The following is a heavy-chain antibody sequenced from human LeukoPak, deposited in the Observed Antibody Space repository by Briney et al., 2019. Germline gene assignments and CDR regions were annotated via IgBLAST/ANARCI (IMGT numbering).Heavy chain of an antibody. CDR2: LSGSGGSA. J-gene: IGHJ4*02. Sequence: GGSLRLSCAASGFTFSNYAMTWVRQAPGKGLEWVSILSGSGGSAYYADSVKGRFTISRDNSKNTLYLQMNSLRAEDTAVYYCAKGRYESSGFNWAAWGQGTLVTVSS. D-gene: IGHD3-22*01. CDR1: GFTFSNYA. CDR3: AKGRYESSGFNWAA. V-gene: IGHV3-23*01.